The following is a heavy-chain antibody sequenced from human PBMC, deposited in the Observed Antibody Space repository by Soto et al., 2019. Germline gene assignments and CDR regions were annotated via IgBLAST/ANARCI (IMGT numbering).Heavy chain of an antibody. D-gene: IGHD2-8*02. V-gene: IGHV4-34*01. Sequence: SETLSLTCAVYGGSFSGYYWTWIRQPPGTGLEWIGEIYHSGSTNYNPSLKSRVTISVDTSKNQFSLKLTSVTAADTAVYYCARGKITGLFDYWGQGTLVTVS. CDR3: ARGKITGLFDY. J-gene: IGHJ4*02. CDR1: GGSFSGYY. CDR2: IYHSGST.